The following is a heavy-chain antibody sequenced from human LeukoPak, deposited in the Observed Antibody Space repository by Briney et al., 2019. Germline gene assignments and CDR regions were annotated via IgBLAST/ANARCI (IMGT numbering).Heavy chain of an antibody. D-gene: IGHD6-19*01. Sequence: SKTLSLTCTVSVDSISSYHWSWIRQPPGKGLEWIGYIYYSGSTNYNPSLKSRVTISVDTSKNQFSLKLNSVTAADTAVYYCARGAGVAVASTRYYYMDVWGKGTTVTVSS. CDR2: IYYSGST. CDR1: VDSISSYH. CDR3: ARGAGVAVASTRYYYMDV. J-gene: IGHJ6*03. V-gene: IGHV4-59*01.